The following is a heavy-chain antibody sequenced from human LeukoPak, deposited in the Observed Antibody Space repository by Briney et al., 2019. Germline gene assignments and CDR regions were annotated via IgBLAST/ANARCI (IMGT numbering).Heavy chain of an antibody. D-gene: IGHD3-10*01. CDR3: ARGITNRGLFSWFDP. V-gene: IGHV4-59*06. CDR1: GGSISSHY. Sequence: SETLSLTCTVSGGSISSHYWSWLRQHPGDGLEWIGYIYYGGSPYYNPSLKSRISISIDTSTNQFSLKLTSVTAADTAVYYCARGITNRGLFSWFDPWGQGTLVTVSS. CDR2: IYYGGSP. J-gene: IGHJ5*02.